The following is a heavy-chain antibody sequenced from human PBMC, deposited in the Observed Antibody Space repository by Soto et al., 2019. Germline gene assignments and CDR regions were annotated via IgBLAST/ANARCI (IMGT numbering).Heavy chain of an antibody. CDR1: GGSISSYY. V-gene: IGHV4-59*08. CDR3: ARQVNRYTMVRGALDY. Sequence: SETLSLTCTVSGGSISSYYWSWIRQPPGKGLEWIGYIYYSGSTNYNPSLKSRVTISVDTSKNQFSLKLSSVTAADTAVYYCARQVNRYTMVRGALDYWGQGTLVTVSS. J-gene: IGHJ4*02. CDR2: IYYSGST. D-gene: IGHD3-10*01.